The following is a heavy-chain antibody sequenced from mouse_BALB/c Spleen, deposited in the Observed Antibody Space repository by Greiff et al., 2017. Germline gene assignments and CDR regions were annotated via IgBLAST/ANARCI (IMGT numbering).Heavy chain of an antibody. Sequence: VKLMESGPGLVAPSQSLSITCTVSGFSLTSYDISWIRQPPGKGLEWLGVIWTGGGTNYNSAFMSRLSISKDNSKSQVFLKMNSLQTDDTAIYYCGRDPLYYGRWYFDVWGAGTTVTVSS. V-gene: IGHV2-9-2*01. D-gene: IGHD1-1*01. CDR3: GRDPLYYGRWYFDV. J-gene: IGHJ1*01. CDR1: GFSLTSYD. CDR2: IWTGGGT.